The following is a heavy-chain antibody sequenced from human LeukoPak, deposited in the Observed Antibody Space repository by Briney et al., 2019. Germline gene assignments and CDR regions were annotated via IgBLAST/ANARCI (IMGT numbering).Heavy chain of an antibody. CDR2: IYSGGST. D-gene: IGHD1-26*01. CDR3: AREIVGGGGLDY. CDR1: GFTVSSNY. V-gene: IGHV3-53*01. Sequence: GGSLRLSCAASGFTVSSNYMSWVRQAPGKGLEWVSVIYSGGSTYYADSVKGRLTISRDNSKNTLYLQMNSLRAEDTAVYYCAREIVGGGGLDYWGQGTLVTVSS. J-gene: IGHJ4*02.